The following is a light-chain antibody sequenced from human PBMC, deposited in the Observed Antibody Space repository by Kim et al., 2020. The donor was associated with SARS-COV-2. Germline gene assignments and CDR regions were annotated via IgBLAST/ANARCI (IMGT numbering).Light chain of an antibody. CDR2: GAS. V-gene: IGKV3-15*01. CDR1: QSVSSN. J-gene: IGKJ1*01. Sequence: EIVMTQSPAPLSVSPGERATLSCRASQSVSSNLAWYQQKPGQAPRLLIYGASTRATGIPARFSGSGSGTEFTLTVSSLQSEDFAVYYCQQYNYWPGTFGQGTKVDIK. CDR3: QQYNYWPGT.